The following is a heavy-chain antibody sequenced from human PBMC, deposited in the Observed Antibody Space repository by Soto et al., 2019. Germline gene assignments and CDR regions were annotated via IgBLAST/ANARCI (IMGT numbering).Heavy chain of an antibody. CDR3: ARGSPTTTPFDY. CDR2: INPNNGGT. V-gene: IGHV1-2*04. CDR1: GYTFTNYG. D-gene: IGHD1-1*01. Sequence: ASVKVSCKASGYTFTNYGINWVRQAPGQGLEWMGWINPNNGGTSYAQKFEGWVTMTRDTSISTAYMEVRRLTSDDTAVYYCARGSPTTTPFDYWGQGTLVTVSS. J-gene: IGHJ4*02.